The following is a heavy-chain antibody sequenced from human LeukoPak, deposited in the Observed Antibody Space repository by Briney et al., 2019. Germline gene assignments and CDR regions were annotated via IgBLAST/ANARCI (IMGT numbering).Heavy chain of an antibody. J-gene: IGHJ5*02. Sequence: ASVNVSCKASGYTLTGYYIHWVRQAPGQGLEWMGWINPTSFGTKYEQKFQGRVTMTRDTSISTDYMELSDLRSDDTAVYYCARFRGSGWYSFDLWGQGTLVTVSS. D-gene: IGHD6-19*01. CDR2: INPTSFGT. V-gene: IGHV1-2*02. CDR3: ARFRGSGWYSFDL. CDR1: GYTLTGYY.